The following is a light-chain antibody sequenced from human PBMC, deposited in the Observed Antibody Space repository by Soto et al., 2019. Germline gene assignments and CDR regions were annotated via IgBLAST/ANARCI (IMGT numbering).Light chain of an antibody. Sequence: QSVLTQPPSVSGAPGQRVTISCTGSNSNIGAGYDVHWYQQFPGTAPKLLIYGNINRPSGVPDRFSGSKSATSASLAITGLQAEDEADYYCESYDSSLSGHVIFGGGTKLTGL. V-gene: IGLV1-40*01. CDR1: NSNIGAGYD. CDR3: ESYDSSLSGHVI. J-gene: IGLJ2*01. CDR2: GNI.